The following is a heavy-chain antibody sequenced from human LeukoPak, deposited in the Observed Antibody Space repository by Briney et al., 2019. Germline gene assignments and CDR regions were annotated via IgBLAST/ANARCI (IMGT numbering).Heavy chain of an antibody. D-gene: IGHD3-10*01. V-gene: IGHV4-4*07. CDR1: GGSINKYY. CDR3: ARDPSLRGYFDY. CDR2: IYASGTT. Sequence: SETLSLTCIVSGGSINKYYWNWTRQPAGKGLEWIGRIYASGTTDYNPSLGSRLTMSVDTSKNQFSLKLRSVTDADTAVYYCARDPSLRGYFDYWGQGILVTASS. J-gene: IGHJ4*02.